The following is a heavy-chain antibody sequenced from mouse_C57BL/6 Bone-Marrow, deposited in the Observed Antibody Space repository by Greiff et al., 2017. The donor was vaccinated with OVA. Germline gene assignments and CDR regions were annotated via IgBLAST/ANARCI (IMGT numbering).Heavy chain of an antibody. V-gene: IGHV5-4*03. D-gene: IGHD3-2*02. J-gene: IGHJ3*01. CDR2: ISDGGSYT. CDR1: GFTFSSYA. CDR3: ARTQAWFAY. Sequence: EVKLLESGGGLVKPGGSLKLSCAASGFTFSSYAMSWVRQTPEKRLEWVATISDGGSYTYYPDNVKGRFTISRDNAKNNLYLQMSHLKSEDTAMYYCARTQAWFAYWGQGTLVTVSA.